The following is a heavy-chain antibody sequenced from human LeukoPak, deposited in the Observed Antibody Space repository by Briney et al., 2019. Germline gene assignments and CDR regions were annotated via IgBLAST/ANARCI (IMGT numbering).Heavy chain of an antibody. Sequence: GGSLRLSCAASGFTLSIYAMSWVRRAPGKGLEWASAISGSGGSTYYADSVKGRFTISRDNSKNTLYLQMNSLRAEDTAVYYCAKGHSSGYYFDAFDIWGQGTMVTVSS. D-gene: IGHD3-22*01. CDR1: GFTLSIYA. J-gene: IGHJ3*02. CDR3: AKGHSSGYYFDAFDI. CDR2: ISGSGGST. V-gene: IGHV3-23*01.